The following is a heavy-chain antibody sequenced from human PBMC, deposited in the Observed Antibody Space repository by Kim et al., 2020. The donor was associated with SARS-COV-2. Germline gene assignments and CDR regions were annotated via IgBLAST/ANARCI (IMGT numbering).Heavy chain of an antibody. CDR1: GFTFSSYA. D-gene: IGHD5-12*01. CDR2: ISGRDGST. CDR3: AKERVDHAPGDAFDI. J-gene: IGHJ3*02. Sequence: GGSLRLSCTASGFTFSSYAMTWVRQAPGKGLEWVSTISGRDGSTYFVDSVRGRFTVSRDNSKNTLFLQMNSLRAEDTAVYYCAKERVDHAPGDAFDIWG. V-gene: IGHV3-23*01.